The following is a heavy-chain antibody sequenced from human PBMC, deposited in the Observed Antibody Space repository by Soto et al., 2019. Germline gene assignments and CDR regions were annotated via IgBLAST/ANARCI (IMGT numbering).Heavy chain of an antibody. CDR3: AATYYYDSSGYYRHFDY. CDR2: IVVGSGNT. J-gene: IGHJ4*02. CDR1: GFTFTSSA. D-gene: IGHD3-22*01. V-gene: IGHV1-58*01. Sequence: SVKVSCKASGFTFTSSAVQWVRQARVQRLEWIGWIVVGSGNTNYAQKFQERVTITRDMSTSTAYMELSRLRSEDTAVYYCAATYYYDSSGYYRHFDYWGQGTLVTVSS.